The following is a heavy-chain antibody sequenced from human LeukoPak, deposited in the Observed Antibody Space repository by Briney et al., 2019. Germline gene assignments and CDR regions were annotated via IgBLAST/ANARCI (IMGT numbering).Heavy chain of an antibody. CDR1: GYTFTSYD. Sequence: ASVKVSCKASGYTFTSYDINWVRQATGQGLEWMGWMNPNSGNTGYAQKFQGRVTITRNTSISTAYMELSRLRSDDTAVYYCARVQRGGHIKSFDYWGQGTLVTVSS. CDR2: MNPNSGNT. D-gene: IGHD2-15*01. V-gene: IGHV1-8*03. J-gene: IGHJ4*02. CDR3: ARVQRGGHIKSFDY.